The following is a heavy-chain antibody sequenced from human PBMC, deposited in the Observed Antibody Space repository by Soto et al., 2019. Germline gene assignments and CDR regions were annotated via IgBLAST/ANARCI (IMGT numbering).Heavy chain of an antibody. D-gene: IGHD3-10*01. J-gene: IGHJ4*02. CDR2: INPSGGST. CDR3: ARGVGPTMVRGGPLDY. V-gene: IGHV1-46*01. Sequence: QVQLVQSGAEVKKPGASVKVSCKASGYTFTSYYMHWVRQAPGQGLEWMGIINPSGGSTSYAQKFQGRVTMTRDTSTSTVYMELSSLRSEDTAVYYCARGVGPTMVRGGPLDYWGQGTLVTVSS. CDR1: GYTFTSYY.